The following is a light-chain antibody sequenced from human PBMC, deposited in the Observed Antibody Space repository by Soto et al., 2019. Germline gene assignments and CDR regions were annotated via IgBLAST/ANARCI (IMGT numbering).Light chain of an antibody. J-gene: IGLJ1*01. CDR3: SSYTSTSSYV. V-gene: IGLV2-14*01. CDR1: TSDIGKYNY. CDR2: EVS. Sequence: QSALTQPASVSGSPGQSITISCTGTTSDIGKYNYVSWYQQHPGKAPKLMISEVSNRPSGVSSRFSGSKSGNTASLTISGLQAEDGADYYCSSYTSTSSYVFGGGTKLTVL.